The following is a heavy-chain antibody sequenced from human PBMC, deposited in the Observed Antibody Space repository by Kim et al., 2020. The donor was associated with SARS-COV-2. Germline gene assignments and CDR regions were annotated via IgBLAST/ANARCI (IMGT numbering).Heavy chain of an antibody. Sequence: SETLSLTCTVSGGSVSSGSYYWSWIRQPPGKGLEWIGYIYYSGSTNYNPSLKSRVTISVDTSKNQFSLKLSSVTAADTAVYYCARQQGTYNWFDPWGQGTLVTVSS. CDR3: ARQQGTYNWFDP. CDR1: GGSVSSGSYY. CDR2: IYYSGST. J-gene: IGHJ5*02. V-gene: IGHV4-61*01. D-gene: IGHD6-13*01.